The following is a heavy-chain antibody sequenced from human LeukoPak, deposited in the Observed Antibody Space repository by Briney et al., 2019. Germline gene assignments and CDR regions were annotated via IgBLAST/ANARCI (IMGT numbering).Heavy chain of an antibody. CDR3: TRAVAHLDY. D-gene: IGHD4-23*01. V-gene: IGHV3-49*04. J-gene: IGHJ4*02. Sequence: GGSLRLSCTASGFNFGDHAMSWVRQAPGKGLEWVGFIRSKTYGGTTEYAASVKGRFTISRDDSKSIAYLQMNSLKTEDTAVYYCTRAVAHLDYWGQGTLSPSPQ. CDR1: GFNFGDHA. CDR2: IRSKTYGGTT.